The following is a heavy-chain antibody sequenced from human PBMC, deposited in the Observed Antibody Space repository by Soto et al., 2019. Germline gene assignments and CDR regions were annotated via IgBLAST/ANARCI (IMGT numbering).Heavy chain of an antibody. CDR2: IATHNSNR. D-gene: IGHD3-10*01. V-gene: IGHV1-18*01. CDR3: ATVLRGVVNWFDP. CDR1: GDTFTNFG. Sequence: HLVQSGPEVKKPGASITVSCKTSGDTFTNFGLSWVRQAPGQGLEWMGWIATHNSNRNYAQKFQGRLTLTTDTSTSTAYMELKSLRYDDTAVYYCATVLRGVVNWFDPWGQGTLVTVSS. J-gene: IGHJ5*02.